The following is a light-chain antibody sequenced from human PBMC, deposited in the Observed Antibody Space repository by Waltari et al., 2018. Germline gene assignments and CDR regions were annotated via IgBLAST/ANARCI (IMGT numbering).Light chain of an antibody. CDR1: SMDVGSFNI. V-gene: IGLV2-23*02. CDR2: QVS. J-gene: IGLJ2*01. CDR3: CSYGGSSTFVI. Sequence: QSALTQPAPVSGSPGQSLTIPCPGPSMDVGSFNIFSVYQQHPNKAPKLMIYQVSKRPSGLSNRFSGSKSGNTASLTISGLQAEDEAEYYCCSYGGSSTFVIFGGGTKLTVL.